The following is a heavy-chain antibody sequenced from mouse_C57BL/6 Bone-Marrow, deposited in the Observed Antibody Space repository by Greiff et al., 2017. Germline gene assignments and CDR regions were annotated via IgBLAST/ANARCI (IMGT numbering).Heavy chain of an antibody. CDR1: GFSLTSYG. Sequence: VQLQESGPGLVQPSQSLSITCTVSGFSLTSYGVHWVRQSPGKGLEWLGVIWSGGSTDYNAAFISRLSISKDNSKSQVFFKMNILQADDTAIYYCARNSFWYFDVWGTGTTVTVSS. V-gene: IGHV2-2*01. CDR2: IWSGGST. J-gene: IGHJ1*03. CDR3: ARNSFWYFDV. D-gene: IGHD1-1*01.